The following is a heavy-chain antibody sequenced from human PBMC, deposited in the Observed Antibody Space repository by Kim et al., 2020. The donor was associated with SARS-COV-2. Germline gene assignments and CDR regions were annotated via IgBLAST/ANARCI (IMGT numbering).Heavy chain of an antibody. J-gene: IGHJ6*02. D-gene: IGHD6-6*01. V-gene: IGHV1-18*01. CDR2: ISAYNGNT. Sequence: ASVKVSCKASGYTFTSYGISWVRQAPGQGLEWMGWISAYNGNTNYAQKLQGRVTMTTDTSTSTAYMELRSLRSDDTAVYYCARDIGDSSSPFYYYYYGMDVWGQGTTVTVSS. CDR3: ARDIGDSSSPFYYYYYGMDV. CDR1: GYTFTSYG.